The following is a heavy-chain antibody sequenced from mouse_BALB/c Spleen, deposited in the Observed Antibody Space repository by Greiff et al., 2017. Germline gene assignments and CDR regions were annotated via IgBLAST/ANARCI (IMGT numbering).Heavy chain of an antibody. D-gene: IGHD1-1*01. CDR2: ISSGGGST. CDR3: ASLDYYGSSYGGYFDY. J-gene: IGHJ2*01. Sequence: EVHLVESGGGLVKPGGSLKLSCAASGFAFSSYDMSWVRQTPEKRLEWVAYISSGGGSTYYPDTVKGRFTISRDNAKNTLYLQMSSLKSEDTAMYYCASLDYYGSSYGGYFDYWGQGTTLTVSS. CDR1: GFAFSSYD. V-gene: IGHV5-12-1*01.